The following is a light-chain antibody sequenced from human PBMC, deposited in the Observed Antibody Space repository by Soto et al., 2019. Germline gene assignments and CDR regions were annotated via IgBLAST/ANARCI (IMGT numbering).Light chain of an antibody. Sequence: DIQVTQSPSTLSASVGDRVTITCRASQSISSWLAWYQQKPGKAPKLLIYDASSLESGVPSRFSGSGSGTEFTLTISSLQPDDFATYYCQQYNSYSYSLGQGTKLEIK. CDR3: QQYNSYSYS. CDR2: DAS. J-gene: IGKJ2*01. CDR1: QSISSW. V-gene: IGKV1-5*01.